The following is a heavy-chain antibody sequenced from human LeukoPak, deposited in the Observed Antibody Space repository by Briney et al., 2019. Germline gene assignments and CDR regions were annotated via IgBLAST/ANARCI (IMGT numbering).Heavy chain of an antibody. CDR2: IRYDGSNK. D-gene: IGHD6-19*01. CDR1: GFTFSSYV. J-gene: IGHJ4*02. CDR3: AAYSSGWDDHY. Sequence: GGSLRLSCAASGFTFSSYVMHWVRQAPGKGLEWVAFIRYDGSNKYYADSVKGRFTISRDNSKNTLYLQMNGLRAEDTAVYYCAAYSSGWDDHYWGQGTLVTVSS. V-gene: IGHV3-30*02.